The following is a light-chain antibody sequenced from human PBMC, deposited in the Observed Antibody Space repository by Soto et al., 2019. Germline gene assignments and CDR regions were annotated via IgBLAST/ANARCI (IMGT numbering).Light chain of an antibody. V-gene: IGLV2-14*01. J-gene: IGLJ2*01. Sequence: QSALTQPASVSGSPGQSITISCTGTSSDVGGYNYVSWYQQHPGKAPKLMIFEVSNRPSGVSDRFSGSKSGYTASLTISGLQAEDEADYYCSSFTSSSSVVFGEGTKLTVL. CDR2: EVS. CDR1: SSDVGGYNY. CDR3: SSFTSSSSVV.